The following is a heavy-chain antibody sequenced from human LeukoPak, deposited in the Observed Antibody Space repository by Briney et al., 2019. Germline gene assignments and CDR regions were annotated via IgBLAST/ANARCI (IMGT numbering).Heavy chain of an antibody. J-gene: IGHJ4*02. CDR2: IRYDGSNK. D-gene: IGHD2-21*02. V-gene: IGHV3-30*02. CDR1: GFSFSSTS. Sequence: GGSLTLSCAASGFSFSSTSMHWVRQAPGKGLEWVAFIRYDGSNKYYADSVKGRFTISRDNSKNTLYLQMNSLRAEDTAVYYCATLLVVTAKGLNYWGQGTLVTVSS. CDR3: ATLLVVTAKGLNY.